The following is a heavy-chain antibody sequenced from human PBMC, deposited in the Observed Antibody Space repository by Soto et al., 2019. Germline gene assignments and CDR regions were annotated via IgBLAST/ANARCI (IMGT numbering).Heavy chain of an antibody. CDR2: IDHSGST. Sequence: QVQLQESGPGLVKPSGTLSLTCAVSSGSISSSNWWSWVRQPPGKGLVWIGEIDHSGSTNYNPSLKSRVTLSVDKSKNQFSLKLRSVNAADTAVSYGAAFNSLRYCSGGSCYSGVVDYWGQGTLVTVSS. J-gene: IGHJ4*02. V-gene: IGHV4-4*02. CDR3: AAFNSLRYCSGGSCYSGVVDY. CDR1: SGSISSSNW. D-gene: IGHD2-15*01.